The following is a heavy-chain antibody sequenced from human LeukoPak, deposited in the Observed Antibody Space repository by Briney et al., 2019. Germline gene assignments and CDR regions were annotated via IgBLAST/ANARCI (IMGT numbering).Heavy chain of an antibody. Sequence: PSETLSLTCTVSGGSISSYYWSWIRQPPGKGLGGIGYINYSGSTNYNPSLKSRVTISVDTSKNQFSLKLSSVTAADTAVYYCARGRDCSGGSCFSGLDYWGQGTLVTVSS. CDR2: INYSGST. J-gene: IGHJ4*02. CDR1: GGSISSYY. V-gene: IGHV4-59*01. CDR3: ARGRDCSGGSCFSGLDY. D-gene: IGHD2-15*01.